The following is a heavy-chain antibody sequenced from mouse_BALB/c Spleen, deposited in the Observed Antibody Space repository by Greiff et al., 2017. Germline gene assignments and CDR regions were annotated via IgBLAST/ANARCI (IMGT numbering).Heavy chain of an antibody. J-gene: IGHJ2*01. CDR3: ARDLPYFDY. D-gene: IGHD2-1*01. CDR2: ISYDGSN. Sequence: EVKLLESGPGLVKPSQSLSLTCSVTGYSITSGYYWNWIRQFPGNKLEWMGYISYDGSNNYNPSLKNRISITRDTSKNQFFLKLNSVTTEDTATYYCARDLPYFDYWGQGTTLTVSS. V-gene: IGHV3-6*02. CDR1: GYSITSGYY.